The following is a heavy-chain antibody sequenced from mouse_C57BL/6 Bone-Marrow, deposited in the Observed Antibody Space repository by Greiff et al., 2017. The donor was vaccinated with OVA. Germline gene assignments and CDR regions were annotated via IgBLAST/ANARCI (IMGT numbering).Heavy chain of an antibody. V-gene: IGHV3-3*01. CDR1: GFSINSDCY. J-gene: IGHJ2*01. Sequence: EVKLMESGPSLVRPSQTLSLTCTVTGFSINSDCYWIWIRQFPGNKLEYIGYTFYSGITYYNPSLESRTYITRDTSKNQFSLKLSSVTTEDTATYYCARDREDYYGSSNFDYWGQGTTLTVSS. CDR3: ARDREDYYGSSNFDY. D-gene: IGHD1-1*01. CDR2: TFYSGIT.